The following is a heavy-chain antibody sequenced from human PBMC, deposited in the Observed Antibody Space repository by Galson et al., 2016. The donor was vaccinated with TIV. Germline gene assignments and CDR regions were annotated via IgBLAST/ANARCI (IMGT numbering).Heavy chain of an antibody. CDR1: GGSLSTYY. V-gene: IGHV4-59*01. D-gene: IGHD1-7*01. CDR3: ARVGGTFDY. CDR2: IYFSGDT. J-gene: IGHJ4*02. Sequence: LSLTCTVSGGSLSTYYWSWIRQPPGKRLEWIGYIYFSGDTKYNPSLKSRVTMSVNTSTNQFSLNLSSVTAADTAVYYCARVGGTFDYWGQGILVTVSS.